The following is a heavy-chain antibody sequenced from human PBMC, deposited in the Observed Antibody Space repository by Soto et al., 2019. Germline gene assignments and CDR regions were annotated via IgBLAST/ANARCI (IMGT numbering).Heavy chain of an antibody. CDR3: ARDLGPYYYGSGSYPFDY. CDR2: IIPIFGTA. Sequence: GASVKVSCKASAGTFSSYAISWVRQAPGQGLEWMGGIIPIFGTANYAQKFQGRVTITADESTSTAYMELSSLRSEDTAVYYCARDLGPYYYGSGSYPFDYWGQGTLVTVSS. D-gene: IGHD3-10*01. J-gene: IGHJ4*02. V-gene: IGHV1-69*13. CDR1: AGTFSSYA.